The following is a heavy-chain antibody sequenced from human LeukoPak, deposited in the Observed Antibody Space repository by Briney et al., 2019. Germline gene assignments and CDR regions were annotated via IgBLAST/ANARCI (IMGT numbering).Heavy chain of an antibody. J-gene: IGHJ4*02. CDR2: IYHSGST. CDR3: ARDLGNCPRQQPYFDY. Sequence: PSETLSLTCAVSGYSISSGYYWGWIRQPPGKGLEWIGSIYHSGSTYYNPSLKSRVTISVDTSKNQFSLKLSSVTAADTAVYYCARDLGNCPRQQPYFDYWSQGTLVTVYS. CDR1: GYSISSGYY. V-gene: IGHV4-38-2*02. D-gene: IGHD6-13*01.